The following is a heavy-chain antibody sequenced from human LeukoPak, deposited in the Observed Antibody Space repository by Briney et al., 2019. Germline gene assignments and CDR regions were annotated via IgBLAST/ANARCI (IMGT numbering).Heavy chain of an antibody. CDR2: ISAYNGHT. J-gene: IGHJ4*02. V-gene: IGHV1-18*01. CDR3: ARAGSSDWPPVNFDY. CDR1: GYTFSGYG. D-gene: IGHD3-10*01. Sequence: ASVRVSCKASGYTFSGYGVTWVRRAAGQGLEWMGWISAYNGHTNYAQNLKGRVTMTTDTSTSTAYLEVRSLMFDDTAMYYCARAGSSDWPPVNFDYWGQGTLVNVSS.